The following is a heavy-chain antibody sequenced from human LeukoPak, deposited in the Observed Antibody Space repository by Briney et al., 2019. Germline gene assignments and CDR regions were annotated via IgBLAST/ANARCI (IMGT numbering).Heavy chain of an antibody. V-gene: IGHV4-34*01. CDR2: INRSGST. J-gene: IGHJ4*02. CDR3: ARGGRSNPLGY. Sequence: SETLSLTCAVYGGSFSGYYWSWIRQPPGKGLEWIGEINRSGSTNYNPSLKSRVTISVDTSKNQFSLKLSSVTAADTAVYYCARGGRSNPLGYWGQGTLVTVSS. CDR1: GGSFSGYY. D-gene: IGHD7-27*01.